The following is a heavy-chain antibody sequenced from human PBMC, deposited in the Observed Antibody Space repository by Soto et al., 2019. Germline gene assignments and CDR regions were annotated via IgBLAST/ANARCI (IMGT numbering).Heavy chain of an antibody. Sequence: ETLSLTCTVSARSVTSGRYYSSWFRQHPGNGLELIGEINHSGSTNYNPSLKSRVTISVYTSKNQFSLKLSSVTAADTAVYYCARGFAVRYCSGGSCYRRPFDYWGQGTLVTVS. CDR2: INHSGST. V-gene: IGHV4-61*01. J-gene: IGHJ4*02. CDR3: ARGFAVRYCSGGSCYRRPFDY. CDR1: ARSVTSGRYY. D-gene: IGHD2-15*01.